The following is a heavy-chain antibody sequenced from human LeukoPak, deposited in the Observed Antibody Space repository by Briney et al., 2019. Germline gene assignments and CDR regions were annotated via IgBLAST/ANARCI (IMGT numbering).Heavy chain of an antibody. V-gene: IGHV1-8*01. CDR2: LNPKSGDT. CDR3: ARGTALSSPLEY. J-gene: IGHJ4*02. CDR1: RFTFSNYD. D-gene: IGHD2-21*02. Sequence: ASVKVSCKASRFTFSNYDINWVRQAPGQGLEWMGWLNPKSGDTGYAQKFQGRVAMTRNTSITTAYMEVSSLTSEDTAVYYCARGTALSSPLEYWGQGTLVTVSS.